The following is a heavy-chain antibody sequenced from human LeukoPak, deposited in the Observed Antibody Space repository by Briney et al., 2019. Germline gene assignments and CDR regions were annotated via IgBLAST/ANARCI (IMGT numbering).Heavy chain of an antibody. Sequence: GGSLRLSCAASRFTFSSYGMHWVRQAPGKGLEWVAVISYDGSNKYYADSVRGRFTISRDNAKNSLSLQMNSLRAEDTAVYYCARGRSTWHLDYWGQGTLVTVSS. CDR3: ARGRSTWHLDY. CDR1: RFTFSSYG. CDR2: ISYDGSNK. V-gene: IGHV3-30*03. J-gene: IGHJ4*02. D-gene: IGHD1-26*01.